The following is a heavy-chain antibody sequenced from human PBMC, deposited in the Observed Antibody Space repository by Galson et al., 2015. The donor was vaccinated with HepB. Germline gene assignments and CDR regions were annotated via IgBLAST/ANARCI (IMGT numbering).Heavy chain of an antibody. V-gene: IGHV3-9*01. Sequence: PLRLSCAFSGFPGDDFAMHWVRQSPGKGLEWVSGLYCKTGRTGYADSVRGRFTVSRDNAETFLFLQMNSLRVEDTALYYCLRETSPGGADVWGQGTAVTVSS. CDR1: GFPGDDFA. J-gene: IGHJ6*02. CDR3: LRETSPGGADV. D-gene: IGHD4-17*01. CDR2: LYCKTGRT.